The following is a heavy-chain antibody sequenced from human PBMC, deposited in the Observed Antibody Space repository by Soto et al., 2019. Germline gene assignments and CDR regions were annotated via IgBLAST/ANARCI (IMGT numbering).Heavy chain of an antibody. V-gene: IGHV1-69*01. CDR1: GGTFSSYD. D-gene: IGHD1-26*01. CDR3: ARAPRGSYFFDF. Sequence: QVQLVQSGAEVKKPGSSVKVSCKASGGTFSSYDISWVRQAPGQGLEWMGGIITIFGIANYAQKFQGRVTVTADESTITAYMELSSLRSGDTVVYYCARAPRGSYFFDFWGQGTLVTVSS. J-gene: IGHJ4*02. CDR2: IITIFGIA.